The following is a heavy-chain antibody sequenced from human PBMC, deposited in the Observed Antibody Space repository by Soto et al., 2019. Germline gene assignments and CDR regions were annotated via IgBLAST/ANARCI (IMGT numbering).Heavy chain of an antibody. Sequence: QVTLKESGPVLLKPTETLTLTCTVSGFSLTIPRLGVSWVRQPPGKALEWLAHIFSDDDKSYSTSLQSRLTTSQDTSKSQVSLSITNMEPADTATYYGTRIPGKWFSDYYSSVMAVWGRGARVTVSS. J-gene: IGHJ6*02. CDR2: IFSDDDK. V-gene: IGHV2-26*01. D-gene: IGHD1-1*01. CDR3: TRIPGKWFSDYYSSVMAV. CDR1: GFSLTIPRLG.